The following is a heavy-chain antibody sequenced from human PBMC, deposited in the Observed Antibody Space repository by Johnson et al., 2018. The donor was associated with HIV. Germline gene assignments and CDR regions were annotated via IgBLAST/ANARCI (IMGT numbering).Heavy chain of an antibody. Sequence: VQLVESGGGLVQPGGSLRLSCAASGFTFSSYWMTWVRQAPGRGLEWVANINQGGSEKYYVDSVKGRFTISRDNAKNSLYLQMNNLRVEDTAVYYCATDRYYNFCGGSGHAAFDLWCQGTMVTVSS. CDR2: INQGGSEK. V-gene: IGHV3-7*01. D-gene: IGHD3-3*01. CDR1: GFTFSSYW. CDR3: ATDRYYNFCGGSGHAAFDL. J-gene: IGHJ3*01.